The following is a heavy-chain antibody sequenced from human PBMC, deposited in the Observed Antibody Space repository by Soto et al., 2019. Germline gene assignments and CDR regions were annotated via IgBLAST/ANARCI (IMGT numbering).Heavy chain of an antibody. D-gene: IGHD1-26*01. CDR2: ISAGGGTT. CDR3: AKFSGTVGARTDY. V-gene: IGHV3-23*01. Sequence: GGSLRLSCAASGFTFSSYDMSWVRQAPGKGLEWVSSISAGGGTTYYTDSVKGRFTISRDNSKNTLYVQMNSLRVEDTGLYYCAKFSGTVGARTDYWGQGTLVTVSS. CDR1: GFTFSSYD. J-gene: IGHJ4*02.